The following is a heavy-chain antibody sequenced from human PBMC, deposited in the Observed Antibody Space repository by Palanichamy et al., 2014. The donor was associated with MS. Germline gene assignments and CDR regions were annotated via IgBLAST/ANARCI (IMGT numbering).Heavy chain of an antibody. CDR3: TRGLEGFDP. Sequence: EVQLVESGGDLVQPGGSLRLSCAAFGFTFSGHEMNWVRQAPGTGLEWVAHISDSGGTTYYADPVKGRFTIARDNAKNSLFLQMNSLRVEDTALYYCTRGLEGFDPWGQGTLVTVSS. D-gene: IGHD6-6*01. CDR1: GFTFSGHE. V-gene: IGHV3-48*03. J-gene: IGHJ5*02. CDR2: ISDSGGTT.